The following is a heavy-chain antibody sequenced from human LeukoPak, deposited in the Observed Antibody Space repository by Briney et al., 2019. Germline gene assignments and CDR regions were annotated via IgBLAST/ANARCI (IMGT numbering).Heavy chain of an antibody. V-gene: IGHV4-39*07. CDR2: IYYNGFT. CDR1: GGSISSTNYY. J-gene: IGHJ4*02. CDR3: ARVGDFWSGYSELDY. D-gene: IGHD3-3*01. Sequence: SETLSLTCTVSGGSISSTNYYWGWIRQPPGKGLEWIGNIYYNGFTYYNPSLKSRITISVDTSKNQFSLKLSSVTAADTAVYYCARVGDFWSGYSELDYWGQGTLVTVSS.